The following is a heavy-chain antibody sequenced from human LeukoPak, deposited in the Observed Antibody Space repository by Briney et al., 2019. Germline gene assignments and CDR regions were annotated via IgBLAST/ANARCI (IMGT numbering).Heavy chain of an antibody. J-gene: IGHJ5*02. CDR3: ARARKEIGYDGWFDP. CDR1: GYTFSEYY. Sequence: ASVKVSCKASGYTFSEYYLHWVRQAPGQGLEWMGWINPSSGNTNSAQKFQGRVTMTRDTSITTAYMELCRLRSDDTAVYYCARARKEIGYDGWFDPWGQGTLVTVSS. D-gene: IGHD5-12*01. CDR2: INPSSGNT. V-gene: IGHV1-2*02.